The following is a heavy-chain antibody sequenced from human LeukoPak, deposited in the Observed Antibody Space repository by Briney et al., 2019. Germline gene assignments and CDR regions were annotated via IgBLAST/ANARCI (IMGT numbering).Heavy chain of an antibody. CDR2: VDPEDGET. D-gene: IGHD1-26*01. V-gene: IGHV1-69-2*01. J-gene: IGHJ3*02. CDR3: AREQGSGWELLLIAFDI. CDR1: GYTFTDYY. Sequence: GATVKISCKASGYTFTDYYMHWVQQAPGKGLEWMGRVDPEDGETIYAEKFQGRVTITADTSTDTAYMQLSSLRSDDTAVYYCAREQGSGWELLLIAFDIWGQGTMVTVSS.